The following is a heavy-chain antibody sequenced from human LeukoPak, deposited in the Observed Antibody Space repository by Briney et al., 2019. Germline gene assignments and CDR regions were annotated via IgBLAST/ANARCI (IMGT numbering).Heavy chain of an antibody. J-gene: IGHJ4*02. CDR3: ARDMGYSYYYDSSGYYSCDY. D-gene: IGHD3-22*01. Sequence: ASVKVSCKASGYTFTGYYMHWVRQAPGQGLEWMGWINPNSGGTNYAQKFQGRVTMTRDTSISTAYMELSRLRSDDTAVYYCARDMGYSYYYDSSGYYSCDYWGQGTLVTVSS. CDR1: GYTFTGYY. CDR2: INPNSGGT. V-gene: IGHV1-2*02.